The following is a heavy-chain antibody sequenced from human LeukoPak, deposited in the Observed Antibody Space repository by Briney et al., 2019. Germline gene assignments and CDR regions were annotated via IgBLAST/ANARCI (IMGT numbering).Heavy chain of an antibody. J-gene: IGHJ4*02. V-gene: IGHV3-74*01. CDR3: VRATWGSYFDY. CDR1: GFTFSRYW. D-gene: IGHD7-27*01. CDR2: INSDGHSI. Sequence: PGGSLRLSCVASGFTFSRYWMHWVRKVPGKGLVWVSRINSDGHSINYADSVKGRFTISRDNAKNTLYLQMNSLRAEDTAVYYCVRATWGSYFDYWGQGTLVTVSS.